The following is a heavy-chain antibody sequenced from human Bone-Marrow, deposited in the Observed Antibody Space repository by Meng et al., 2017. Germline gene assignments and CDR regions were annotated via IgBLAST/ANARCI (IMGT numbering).Heavy chain of an antibody. CDR3: TWDDKAVSDY. CDR2: IKSNTDGGTA. V-gene: IGHV3-15*01. CDR1: GFYFSNAW. D-gene: IGHD3-9*01. J-gene: IGHJ4*02. Sequence: VELGWVGGGLVKPGGSLRSSGAASGFYFSNAWMSWVRQAPGKGLEWVGRIKSNTDGGTAEYAAPVTGRFTISRDDSKSTLYLQLSGLTTDDTGVYYCTWDDKAVSDYWGQGTLVTVSS.